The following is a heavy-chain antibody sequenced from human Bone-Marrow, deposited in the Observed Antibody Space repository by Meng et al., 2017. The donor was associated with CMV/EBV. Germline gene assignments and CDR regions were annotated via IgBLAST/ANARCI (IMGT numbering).Heavy chain of an antibody. D-gene: IGHD1-7*01. Sequence: GGSLRLSCAASGFTFSSYGMHWVRQAPGKGLEWVAFIRYDGSNKYYADSVKGRFTISRDNSKNTLYLQMNSLRAGDTAVYYCAKVPNRTGTKVDPRLPDYWGQGTLVTVSS. CDR3: AKVPNRTGTKVDPRLPDY. CDR1: GFTFSSYG. CDR2: IRYDGSNK. V-gene: IGHV3-30*02. J-gene: IGHJ4*02.